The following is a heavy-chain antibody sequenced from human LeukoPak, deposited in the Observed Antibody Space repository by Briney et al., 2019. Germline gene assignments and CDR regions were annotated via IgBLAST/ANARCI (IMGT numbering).Heavy chain of an antibody. Sequence: ASVKVSCKASGYTFTSYGISWVRQAPEQGLEWMGWISAYNGNTNYAQKLQGRVTMTTDTSTSTAYMELRSLRSDDTAVYYCATDPIAVAGNGFDYWGQGTLVTVSS. J-gene: IGHJ4*02. V-gene: IGHV1-18*01. CDR3: ATDPIAVAGNGFDY. CDR1: GYTFTSYG. D-gene: IGHD6-19*01. CDR2: ISAYNGNT.